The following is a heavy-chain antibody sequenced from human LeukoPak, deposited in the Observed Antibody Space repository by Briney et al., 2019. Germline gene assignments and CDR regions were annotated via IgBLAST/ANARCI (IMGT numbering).Heavy chain of an antibody. V-gene: IGHV4-59*08. CDR2: IYYSGST. Sequence: SETLSLTCTVSGGSISSYYWSWIRQPPGKGLEWIGCIYYSGSTNYNPSLKSRVTISVDTSKNQFTLKLSSVTAADTAVYYCARLAGMYYYGMDVWGQGTTVTVSS. J-gene: IGHJ6*02. CDR1: GGSISSYY. CDR3: ARLAGMYYYGMDV. D-gene: IGHD1-1*01.